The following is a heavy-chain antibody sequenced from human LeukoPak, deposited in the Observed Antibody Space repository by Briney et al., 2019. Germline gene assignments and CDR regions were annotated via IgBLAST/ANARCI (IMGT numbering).Heavy chain of an antibody. CDR3: ARAQSDYYYYGMDV. V-gene: IGHV4-59*01. J-gene: IGHJ6*02. CDR1: GGSISSYY. CDR2: IYYSGST. Sequence: SETLSLTCTVSGGSISSYYWSWIRQPPGKGLEWIGYIYYSGSTNYNPSLKSRVTMSVDTSKNQFSLKLSSVTAADTAVYYCARAQSDYYYYGMDVWGQGTTVTVSS.